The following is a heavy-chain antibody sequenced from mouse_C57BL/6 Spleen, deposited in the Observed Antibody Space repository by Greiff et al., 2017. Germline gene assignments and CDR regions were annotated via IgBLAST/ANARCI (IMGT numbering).Heavy chain of an antibody. CDR1: GYSFTDYN. Sequence: VQLQQSGPELVKPGASVKISCKASGYSFTDYNMNWVKQSTGKSLEWIGVINPNYGTTSYNQKFKGKATLTVDQSSSTAYMQLNSLTSEDSAVYYCARRDYGSSYRYFDVWGTGTTVTVSS. CDR3: ARRDYGSSYRYFDV. J-gene: IGHJ1*03. CDR2: INPNYGTT. D-gene: IGHD1-1*01. V-gene: IGHV1-39*01.